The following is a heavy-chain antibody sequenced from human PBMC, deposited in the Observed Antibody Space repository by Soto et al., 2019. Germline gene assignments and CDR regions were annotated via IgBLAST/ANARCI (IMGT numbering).Heavy chain of an antibody. CDR2: FIPVYRKL. CDR1: GGSFGNSA. CDR3: ATGVIWIGYFTVDS. J-gene: IGHJ4*02. Sequence: QVQLVQSGAEVKKPGSSVKVSCKASGGSFGNSAINWVRQTPGQGLEWLGGFIPVYRKLNYAQKFQGRVTITADESTGTAYMTLSSLASDDTAVYYCATGVIWIGYFTVDSWGQGTRVTVSS. D-gene: IGHD3-3*01. V-gene: IGHV1-69*01.